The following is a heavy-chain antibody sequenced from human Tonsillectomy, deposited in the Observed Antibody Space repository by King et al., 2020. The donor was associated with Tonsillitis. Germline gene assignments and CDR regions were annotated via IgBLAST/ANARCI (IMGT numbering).Heavy chain of an antibody. Sequence: QVQLVESGSELKKPGASVKVSCTASGYTFTNYSMNWVRQAPGQGPEWMGWINTNTGNPTFAQCFAGRFVFSLDTSVSTAYLQISSLKAEDTAVYYWATGGVTAALDYWGQGTLVTVSS. CDR2: INTNTGNP. D-gene: IGHD5-18*01. CDR3: ATGGVTAALDY. V-gene: IGHV7-4-1*02. J-gene: IGHJ4*02. CDR1: GYTFTNYS.